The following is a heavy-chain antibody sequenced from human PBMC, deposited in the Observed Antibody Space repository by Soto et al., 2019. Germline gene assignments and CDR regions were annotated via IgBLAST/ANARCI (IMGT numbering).Heavy chain of an antibody. CDR3: AISLTSDAKRTDTAMVTDYYYGMDV. V-gene: IGHV4-34*01. D-gene: IGHD5-18*01. CDR2: INHSGST. J-gene: IGHJ6*02. Sequence: SETLSLTCAVYGGSFSGYYWSWIRQPPGKGLEWIGEINHSGSTNYNPSLKSRVTISVDTSKNQFSLKLSSVTAADTAVYYCAISLTSDAKRTDTAMVTDYYYGMDVWGQGTTVTVSS. CDR1: GGSFSGYY.